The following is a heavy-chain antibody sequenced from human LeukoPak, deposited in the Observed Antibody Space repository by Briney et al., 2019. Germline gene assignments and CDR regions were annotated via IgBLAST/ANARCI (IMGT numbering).Heavy chain of an antibody. CDR2: INSDGSST. CDR3: ARDEESITMVRGVIPNWFDP. J-gene: IGHJ5*02. Sequence: GGSLRLSCAASGFTFSSYWMHWVRHAPGKGLVWVSRINSDGSSTSYAGSVKGRFTISRDNAKNTLYLQMNSLRAEDTAVYYCARDEESITMVRGVIPNWFDPWGQGTLVTVSS. CDR1: GFTFSSYW. D-gene: IGHD3-10*01. V-gene: IGHV3-74*01.